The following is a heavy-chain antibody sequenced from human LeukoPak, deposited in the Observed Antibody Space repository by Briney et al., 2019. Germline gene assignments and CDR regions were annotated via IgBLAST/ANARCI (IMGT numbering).Heavy chain of an antibody. CDR2: INPSGGST. Sequence: ASVKVSCKASGYTFTTYYMHWVRQAPGQGLEWMGIINPSGGSTTYAQKFQGRVTMTRDMSTSTVYMELSSLRSEDTAVYYCARDAGLSSAWGIIPGYYFDYWGQGTLVTVSS. CDR3: ARDAGLSSAWGIIPGYYFDY. CDR1: GYTFTTYY. V-gene: IGHV1-46*01. D-gene: IGHD6-19*01. J-gene: IGHJ4*02.